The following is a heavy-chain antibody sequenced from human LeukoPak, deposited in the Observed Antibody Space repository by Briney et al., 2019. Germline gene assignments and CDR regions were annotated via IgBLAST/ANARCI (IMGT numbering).Heavy chain of an antibody. D-gene: IGHD2-21*02. Sequence: PSETLSLTCTVSGGSIRSSYYYWGWIRQPPGKGLEWIGEINHSGSTNYNPSLKSRVTISVDTSKNQFSLKLSSVTAADTAVYYCASCGGDCYYFDYWGQGTLVTVSS. CDR1: GGSIRSSYYY. J-gene: IGHJ4*02. CDR3: ASCGGDCYYFDY. V-gene: IGHV4-39*07. CDR2: INHSGST.